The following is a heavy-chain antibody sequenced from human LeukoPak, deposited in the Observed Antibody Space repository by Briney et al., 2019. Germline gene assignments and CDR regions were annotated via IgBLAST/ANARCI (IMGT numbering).Heavy chain of an antibody. CDR2: ITLDRSDK. J-gene: IGHJ3*02. D-gene: IGHD3-16*01. CDR3: ARDQYVFPGGALDI. Sequence: SLSLLRAASRLPFRIYAIHSAGHAPSAGLVGVAVITLDRSDKFYAESVQGRVTISRDNSKNTVYLQMNSLRAEDTAVYYCARDQYVFPGGALDIWGQGTMVTVSS. V-gene: IGHV3-30-3*01. CDR1: RLPFRIYA.